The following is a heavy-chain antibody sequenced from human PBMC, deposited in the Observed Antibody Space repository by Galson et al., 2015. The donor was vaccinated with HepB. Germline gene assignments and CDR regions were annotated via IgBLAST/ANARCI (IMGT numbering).Heavy chain of an antibody. CDR1: GDSVSSNGAT. D-gene: IGHD6-19*01. V-gene: IGHV6-1*01. J-gene: IGHJ4*02. CDR2: TYYRSTWKN. CDR3: ARQYGSVFDS. Sequence: CAISGDSVSSNGATWNWIRQSLSRGLEWLGRTYYRSTWKNDYAVSMKSRLTINSDTSRNQFSLQLNSVTPEDTAVYYCARQYGSVFDSWGQGTLVTVSS.